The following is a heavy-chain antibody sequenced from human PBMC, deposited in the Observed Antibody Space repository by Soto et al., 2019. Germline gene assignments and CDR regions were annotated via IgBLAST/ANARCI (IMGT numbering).Heavy chain of an antibody. CDR1: GGTFSSYT. J-gene: IGHJ6*02. Sequence: QVQLVQSGAEVKKPGSSVKVSCKAFGGTFSSYTISWVRQAPGQGLEWMGRIIPILGIANYAQKFQGRVTITADKSTSTAYMELSSLRSEDTAVYYCARGWGIGYYYGMDVWGQGTTVTVSS. CDR2: IIPILGIA. V-gene: IGHV1-69*02. CDR3: ARGWGIGYYYGMDV. D-gene: IGHD2-8*02.